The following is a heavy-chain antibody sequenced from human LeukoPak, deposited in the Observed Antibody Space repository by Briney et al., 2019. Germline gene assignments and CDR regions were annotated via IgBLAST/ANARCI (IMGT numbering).Heavy chain of an antibody. Sequence: SVKVSCKASGGTFSSYAISWVRQAPGQGLEWMGGVIPIFGTANYAQKFQGRVTITADESTSTAYMELSSLRSEDTAVYYCARYGAIVATITGRWENWFDPWGQGTLVTVSS. J-gene: IGHJ5*02. D-gene: IGHD5-12*01. CDR1: GGTFSSYA. CDR3: ARYGAIVATITGRWENWFDP. CDR2: VIPIFGTA. V-gene: IGHV1-69*13.